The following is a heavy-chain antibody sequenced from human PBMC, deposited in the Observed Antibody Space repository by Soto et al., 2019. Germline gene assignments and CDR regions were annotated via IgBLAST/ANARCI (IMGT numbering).Heavy chain of an antibody. CDR3: TKMGLHLGELSRNGFDP. J-gene: IGHJ5*02. V-gene: IGHV4-31*03. CDR1: GGSINYGEFY. D-gene: IGHD3-16*02. CDR2: IYSSGRT. Sequence: QVPLQESGPGLVKASQTLSLTCRLSGGSINYGEFYWNWIRQSPGKGLEWIGYIYSSGRTHYNPSHKSRINISLDTSNNLRSLSLSSVTAADTAVNYCTKMGLHLGELSRNGFDPWGGGNLVTVSS.